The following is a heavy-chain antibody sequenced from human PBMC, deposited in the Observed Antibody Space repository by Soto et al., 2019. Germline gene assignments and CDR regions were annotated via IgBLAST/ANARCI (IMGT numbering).Heavy chain of an antibody. CDR1: GDSINSGGFS. Sequence: QLQLQESGPGLVKPSQTLSLTCAVSGDSINSGGFSWSWIRQPPGKGLEWIGYIYHTGSTYYNPSLQSRVTISVDVPKNQFSLELRSVTAADTAVYYCARVSLRFFGVNWFDPWGQGTLVTVSS. CDR3: ARVSLRFFGVNWFDP. J-gene: IGHJ5*02. D-gene: IGHD3-3*01. CDR2: IYHTGST. V-gene: IGHV4-30-2*01.